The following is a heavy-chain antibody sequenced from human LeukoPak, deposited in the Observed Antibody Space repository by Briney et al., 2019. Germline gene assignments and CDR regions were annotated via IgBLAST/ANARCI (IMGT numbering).Heavy chain of an antibody. CDR3: ARVSGYDWESFYDY. D-gene: IGHD5-12*01. CDR1: GGSISSSPYY. V-gene: IGHV4-39*07. Sequence: SETLSLTCTVSGGSISSSPYYWGWIRQPPGKGLEWIGSIYYSGSTYYNPSLKSRVTVSVDTSKNQFSLKLTSVTAADTAVYYCARVSGYDWESFYDYWGQGTLVTVSS. J-gene: IGHJ4*02. CDR2: IYYSGST.